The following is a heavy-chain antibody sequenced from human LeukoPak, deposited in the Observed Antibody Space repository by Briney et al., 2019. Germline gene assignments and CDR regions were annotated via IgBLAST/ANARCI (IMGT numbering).Heavy chain of an antibody. V-gene: IGHV3-7*01. Sequence: GGSLRLSCAASGFSFSRFWMSWVRQAPARELEWVANIKEDGSEKHYVNSVKGRFTVSRDSAKNSLYLQMNGLRAEDTAVYYCARLHSSPTWGDAFDIWGQGTMVTVSS. CDR2: IKEDGSEK. CDR3: ARLHSSPTWGDAFDI. D-gene: IGHD3-22*01. J-gene: IGHJ3*02. CDR1: GFSFSRFW.